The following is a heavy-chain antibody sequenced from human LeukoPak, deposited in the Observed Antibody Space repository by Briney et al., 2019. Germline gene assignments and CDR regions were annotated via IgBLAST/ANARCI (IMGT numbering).Heavy chain of an antibody. D-gene: IGHD4-17*01. CDR2: IYYSGST. V-gene: IGHV4-59*08. CDR1: GGSISSYY. CDR3: ARLLATTRSYYFDY. Sequence: SETLSLTCTVSGGSISSYYWSWIRQPPGKGLVWIGYIYYSGSTNYDPSLKSRVTISVDTSKNQFSLKLSSVTAADTAVYYCARLLATTRSYYFDYWGQGTLVTVSS. J-gene: IGHJ4*02.